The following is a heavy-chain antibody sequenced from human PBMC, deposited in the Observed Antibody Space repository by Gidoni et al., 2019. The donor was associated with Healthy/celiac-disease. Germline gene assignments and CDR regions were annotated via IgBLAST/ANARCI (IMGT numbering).Heavy chain of an antibody. J-gene: IGHJ3*02. V-gene: IGHV3-30-3*01. CDR3: ARDRGYGSGLADAFDI. CDR1: GFTFSSYA. Sequence: QVQLVESGGGVVQPGRSLRLSCAASGFTFSSYAMHWVRQAPGKGLEWVAVISYDGSNKYYADSVKGRFTISRDNSKNTLYLQMNSLRAEDTAVYYCARDRGYGSGLADAFDIWGQGTMVTVSS. D-gene: IGHD3-10*01. CDR2: ISYDGSNK.